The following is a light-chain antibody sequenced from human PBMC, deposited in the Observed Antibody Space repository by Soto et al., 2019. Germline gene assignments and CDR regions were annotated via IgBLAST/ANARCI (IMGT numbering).Light chain of an antibody. CDR3: QQYGSSPPNT. CDR2: GAS. J-gene: IGKJ2*01. Sequence: EIVLTQSPGTLSLSPGERATLSCRASQSVSSSYLAWYQQKPGQAPRLLIYGASSRATGIPDRFSVSGSETDFTLTISRLEPEDFAVYYCQQYGSSPPNTFGQGTKLEIK. V-gene: IGKV3-20*01. CDR1: QSVSSSY.